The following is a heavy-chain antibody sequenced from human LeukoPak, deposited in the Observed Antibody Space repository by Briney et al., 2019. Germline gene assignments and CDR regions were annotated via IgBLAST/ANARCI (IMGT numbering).Heavy chain of an antibody. J-gene: IGHJ5*02. CDR1: GGSISSSGSY. D-gene: IGHD6-6*01. CDR2: IYYSGNT. CDR3: ARVMAARREDLNWFDP. V-gene: IGHV4-39*07. Sequence: PSETLSLTCTVSGGSISSSGSYRGWIRQPPGKGLEWIGSIYYSGNTYNPSLKSRVTISVDSSKNQFSLNLTSVNAADTAVYYCARVMAARREDLNWFDPWGQGTLVTVSS.